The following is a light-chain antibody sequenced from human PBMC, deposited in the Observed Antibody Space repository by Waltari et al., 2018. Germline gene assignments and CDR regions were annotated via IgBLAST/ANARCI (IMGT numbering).Light chain of an antibody. CDR2: KDS. V-gene: IGLV3-27*01. CDR3: YSVDDNKRV. CDR1: VLAKRY. Sequence: SYELTQPSSVSVSPGQTARITCSGDVLAKRYTRWFQQKPSPAPVLVIYKDSERPSGIPERFSGSSSGTTVTLTISGAQVEDEADYYCYSVDDNKRVFGGGTKLTVL. J-gene: IGLJ2*01.